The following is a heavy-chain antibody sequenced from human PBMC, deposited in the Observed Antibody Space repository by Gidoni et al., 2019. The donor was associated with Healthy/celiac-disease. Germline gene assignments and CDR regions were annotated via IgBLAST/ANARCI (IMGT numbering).Heavy chain of an antibody. CDR3: ARRIAVAGTSMGADP. V-gene: IGHV4-4*02. Sequence: QVQLQESGPGLVMPSGPLSLTCAVSGGSILSSNWWSWVLQPPGKGLEWIGEIYHSGSTNYNPSLKSRVTISVDKSKNQFSLKLSSVTAADTAVYYCARRIAVAGTSMGADPWGQGTLVTVSS. CDR1: GGSILSSNW. CDR2: IYHSGST. J-gene: IGHJ5*02. D-gene: IGHD6-19*01.